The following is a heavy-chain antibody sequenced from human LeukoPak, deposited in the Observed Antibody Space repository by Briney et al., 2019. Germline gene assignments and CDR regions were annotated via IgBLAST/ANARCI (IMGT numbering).Heavy chain of an antibody. D-gene: IGHD2-21*02. V-gene: IGHV4-31*03. Sequence: SQTLSLTCIVSGGSISSGGHYWSWIRQHPGKGLEWIGYINYSGSTYYNPSLKSRVTISVDTSKNQFSLKLSSVTAADTAVYYCARGGVVTAIPTYRGQGTLVTVSS. J-gene: IGHJ4*02. CDR3: ARGGVVTAIPTY. CDR1: GGSISSGGHY. CDR2: INYSGST.